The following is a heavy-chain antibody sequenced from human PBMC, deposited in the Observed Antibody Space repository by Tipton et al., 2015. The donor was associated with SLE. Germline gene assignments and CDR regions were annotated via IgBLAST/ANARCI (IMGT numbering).Heavy chain of an antibody. Sequence: TLSLTCTVSGGSISSFYWSWIRQPPGKGREWIGYIYSSGSTNYNPPPTSRVTISVDTSKNQFSLKLSSVTAAGTAVYYCARSRGFWSGYADAFDIWGQGTMVTVSS. J-gene: IGHJ3*02. CDR2: IYSSGST. V-gene: IGHV4-59*01. CDR3: ARSRGFWSGYADAFDI. D-gene: IGHD3-3*01. CDR1: GGSISSFY.